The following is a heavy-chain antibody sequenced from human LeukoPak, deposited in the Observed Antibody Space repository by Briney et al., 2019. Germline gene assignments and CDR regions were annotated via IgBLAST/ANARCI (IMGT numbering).Heavy chain of an antibody. J-gene: IGHJ6*02. CDR2: IIPIFGTA. D-gene: IGHD6-19*01. CDR1: GGTFSSYA. CDR3: ARGLEGSGWYGMDV. V-gene: IGHV1-69*13. Sequence: ASVKVSCKASGGTFSSYAISWVRQAPGQGLEWMGGIIPIFGTANYAQKFQGRVTITADESTSTVYMEMSSLNSEDTAVYYCARGLEGSGWYGMDVWGQGTTIIVSS.